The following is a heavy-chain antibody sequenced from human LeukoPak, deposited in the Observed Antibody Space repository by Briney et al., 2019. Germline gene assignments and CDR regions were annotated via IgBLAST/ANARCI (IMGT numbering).Heavy chain of an antibody. J-gene: IGHJ6*02. CDR1: GASISTYH. D-gene: IGHD2-2*01. Sequence: SETLSLTCTVSGASISTYHWIWIRQPPGEGLEWIGDLFNSGSTKYNASLKSRVTISVDTSNKQVSLKVTSVTAADTAVYYCTRRIPASRMRVVWGQGTTVSVTS. CDR3: TRRIPASRMRVV. CDR2: LFNSGST. V-gene: IGHV4-59*08.